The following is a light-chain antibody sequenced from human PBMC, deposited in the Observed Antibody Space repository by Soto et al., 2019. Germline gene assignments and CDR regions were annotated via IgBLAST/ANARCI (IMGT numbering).Light chain of an antibody. Sequence: EIVMTQSPATLSVSPGERATLSCRASQSISSNLAWYQQKPGQAPSLLLYGASTRATGIPARFSGSGSGTDFTLTISSLQSEDFAVYYCQQNGRSPTFGPGTKVEVK. CDR2: GAS. J-gene: IGKJ3*01. V-gene: IGKV3-15*01. CDR1: QSISSN. CDR3: QQNGRSPT.